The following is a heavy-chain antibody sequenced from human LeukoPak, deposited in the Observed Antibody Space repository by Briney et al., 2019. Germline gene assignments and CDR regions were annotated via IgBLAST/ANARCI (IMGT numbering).Heavy chain of an antibody. J-gene: IGHJ5*02. Sequence: SETLSLTCTVSGGSISSSSYYWGWIRQPPGKGLEWFGSIYYSWSTYYNPSLKRRVTISVDTSKNQFSLKLSSVTAADTAVYFCARDLLAEYYYGSGSYPNWFDPWGQGNLVTVSS. CDR2: IYYSWST. D-gene: IGHD3-10*01. V-gene: IGHV4-39*07. CDR1: GGSISSSSYY. CDR3: ARDLLAEYYYGSGSYPNWFDP.